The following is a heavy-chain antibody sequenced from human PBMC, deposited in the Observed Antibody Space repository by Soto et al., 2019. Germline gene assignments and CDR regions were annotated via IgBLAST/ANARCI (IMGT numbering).Heavy chain of an antibody. V-gene: IGHV3-23*01. Sequence: EVQLLESGGGLVQPGGSLRLSCAASGFTFSSYAMIWVRQAPGKGLEWVSAISGSGGSTYYADCVKGRFTISRDNSKNTLYLQLNSLRAADTGVYYCAKGLCCPVAGMRHLDDWGQGSLVT. CDR3: AKGLCCPVAGMRHLDD. CDR1: GFTFSSYA. CDR2: ISGSGGST. D-gene: IGHD6-19*01. J-gene: IGHJ4*02.